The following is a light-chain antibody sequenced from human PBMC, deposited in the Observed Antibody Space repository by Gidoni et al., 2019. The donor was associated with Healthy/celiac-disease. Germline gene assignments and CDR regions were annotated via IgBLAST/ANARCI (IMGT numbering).Light chain of an antibody. Sequence: DIQMTQSPSTLSASVGDRVTINCRASQSISSWLAWYQQKTGKAPKLLIYKASSVESGVPSRFSGSGSGTEFTITISSLQPDDFATYYCQQYNSYGTFGQGTKVEIK. CDR3: QQYNSYGT. J-gene: IGKJ1*01. CDR2: KAS. V-gene: IGKV1-5*03. CDR1: QSISSW.